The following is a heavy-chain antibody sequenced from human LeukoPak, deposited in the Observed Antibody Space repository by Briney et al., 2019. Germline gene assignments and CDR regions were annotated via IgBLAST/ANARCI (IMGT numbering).Heavy chain of an antibody. CDR1: GYTFTGYG. D-gene: IGHD3-22*01. CDR2: ISAYNGST. V-gene: IGHV1-18*01. Sequence: GASVKVSCKASGYTFTGYGISWVRQAPGQGLEWMGWISAYNGSTNYAQKLQGRVTMTTDTSTSTAYMELRSLRSDDTAVYYCATSTPLTTSYYYYYMDVWGKGTTVTVSS. CDR3: ATSTPLTTSYYYYYMDV. J-gene: IGHJ6*03.